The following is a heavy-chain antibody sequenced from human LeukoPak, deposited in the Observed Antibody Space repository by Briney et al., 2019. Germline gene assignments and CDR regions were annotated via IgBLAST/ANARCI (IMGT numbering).Heavy chain of an antibody. CDR2: ISSSSNYI. J-gene: IGHJ4*02. CDR1: GFTFSSYS. Sequence: GGSLRLSCAASGFTFSSYSMNWVRQAPGKGLEWLSSISSSSNYIYYAESVKGRFTISRDNAENSLYLQVNSLRAEDTAVYYCARDLTDDFWGGYHFDYWGQGTLVTVSS. D-gene: IGHD3-3*01. V-gene: IGHV3-21*01. CDR3: ARDLTDDFWGGYHFDY.